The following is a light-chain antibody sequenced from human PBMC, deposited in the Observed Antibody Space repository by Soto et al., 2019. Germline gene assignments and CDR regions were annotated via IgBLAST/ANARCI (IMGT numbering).Light chain of an antibody. CDR1: QSGSDSY. CDR2: GVS. V-gene: IGKV3-20*01. J-gene: IGKJ1*01. Sequence: IVLTQSPGTLSLSPGERATLSCRASQSGSDSYLAWYQQKPGQPPRLLIYGVSSRAYGIPDRFSGSGSGTDFTLTISRLEPEDFAVYYCQHYGYPQWTFGQRTKVDI. CDR3: QHYGYPQWT.